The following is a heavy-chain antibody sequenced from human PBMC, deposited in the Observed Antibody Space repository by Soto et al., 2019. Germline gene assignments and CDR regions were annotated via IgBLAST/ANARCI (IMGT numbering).Heavy chain of an antibody. CDR1: GYTFSNYG. D-gene: IGHD2-2*01. CDR2: ISTYNDNT. J-gene: IGHJ3*02. V-gene: IGHV1-18*01. Sequence: ASVKVSCKASGYTFSNYGISWVRQAPGQGLEWMGWISTYNDNTIYAEELRGRVTMTTDTSTSTAYMELESLRSDDTAVYYCAGWSCRSTGGRSNLFDIWGRGTMVTVSS. CDR3: AGWSCRSTGGRSNLFDI.